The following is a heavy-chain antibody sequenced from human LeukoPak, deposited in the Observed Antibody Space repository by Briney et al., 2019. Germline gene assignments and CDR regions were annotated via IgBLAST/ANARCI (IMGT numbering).Heavy chain of an antibody. CDR1: GFTVSRNY. CDR2: IYSGGTT. CDR3: AKGRYYHDNSDAFEI. Sequence: PGGSLRLSCAASGFTVSRNYISWVRQAPGKGLEWVSVIYSGGTTYSADSVKGRFTISRDNSQNTVYLQMNSLRAEDTAVYQCAKGRYYHDNSDAFEIWGQGTMVTVSS. D-gene: IGHD3-22*01. V-gene: IGHV3-53*01. J-gene: IGHJ3*02.